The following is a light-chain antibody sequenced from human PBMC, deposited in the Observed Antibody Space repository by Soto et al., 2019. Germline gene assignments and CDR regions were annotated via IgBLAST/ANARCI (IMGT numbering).Light chain of an antibody. CDR1: SSNIGTNF. Sequence: QSLLTQPPSVSAAPGQNITISCSGSSSNIGTNFVSWYHQLPRAAPKLLIYDNDKRPSGIPDRFSGSKSGTSATLGITGLQTGDEADYYCGTWDNSLRAGVFGGGTKVTVL. V-gene: IGLV1-51*01. CDR3: GTWDNSLRAGV. CDR2: DND. J-gene: IGLJ3*02.